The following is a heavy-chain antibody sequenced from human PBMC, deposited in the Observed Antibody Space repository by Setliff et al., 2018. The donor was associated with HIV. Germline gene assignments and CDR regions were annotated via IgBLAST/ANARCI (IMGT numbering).Heavy chain of an antibody. J-gene: IGHJ4*02. CDR2: IYTSGST. D-gene: IGHD3-22*01. CDR1: DDPINSFY. Sequence: ETLSLTCTVSDDPINSFYWSWIRQPPGKGLEWIGYIYTSGSTNYNPSLEGRVTISVDTSKNQFSLKLSSVTAADPAVYYCARTPEDYDQYFFDRWGQGTLVTVSS. V-gene: IGHV4-4*09. CDR3: ARTPEDYDQYFFDR.